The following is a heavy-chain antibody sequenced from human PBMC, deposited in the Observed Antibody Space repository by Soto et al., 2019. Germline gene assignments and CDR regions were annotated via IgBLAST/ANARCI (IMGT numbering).Heavy chain of an antibody. J-gene: IGHJ6*01. CDR2: FDPEEGET. Sequence: GSGKDCFKVCGYPLTDLCMHLVRQAPGKGLEWMGGFDPEEGETNYAQKFQGRVTMTEDTSRDTAYMELSSLRSDDTAVYYCATVPRDYYYGLDVWGQGTPVTVSS. CDR3: ATVPRDYYYGLDV. V-gene: IGHV1-24*01. CDR1: GYPLTDLC.